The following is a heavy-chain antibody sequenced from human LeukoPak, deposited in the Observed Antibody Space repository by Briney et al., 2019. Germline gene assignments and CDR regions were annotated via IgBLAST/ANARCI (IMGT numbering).Heavy chain of an antibody. CDR2: ISSSSSYI. J-gene: IGHJ4*02. D-gene: IGHD3-22*01. Sequence: PGGSLRLSCAASGFTFSRYWMHWVRQAPGKGLEWVSSISSSSSYIYYADSVKGRFTISRDNAKNSLYLQMNSLRAEDTAVYYCASLGATYHYDSSGYYLKYWGQGTLVTVSS. CDR3: ASLGATYHYDSSGYYLKY. V-gene: IGHV3-21*01. CDR1: GFTFSRYW.